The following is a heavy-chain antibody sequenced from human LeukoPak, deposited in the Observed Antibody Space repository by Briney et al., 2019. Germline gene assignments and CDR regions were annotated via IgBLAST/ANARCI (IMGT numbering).Heavy chain of an antibody. V-gene: IGHV3-73*01. CDR2: IRSKANSYAT. J-gene: IGHJ4*02. CDR1: GFTFSGSA. CDR3: TRPSYDSSVSGVVY. Sequence: GGSLKLSCATSGFTFSGSAIHWVRQASGKGLEWVGRIRSKANSYATTDAASVKGRFTISRDDSKNTAYLQMNSLKTEDTAVYYCTRPSYDSSVSGVVYWGQGTLVTVSS. D-gene: IGHD3-22*01.